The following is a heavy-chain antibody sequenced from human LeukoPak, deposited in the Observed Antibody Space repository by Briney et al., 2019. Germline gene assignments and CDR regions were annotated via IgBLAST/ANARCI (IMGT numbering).Heavy chain of an antibody. CDR1: GFTLSSYA. J-gene: IGHJ4*02. CDR2: ISGSGGST. V-gene: IGHV3-23*01. CDR3: AKAQIVVVPAATYYFDY. D-gene: IGHD2-2*01. Sequence: QAGGSLRLSCAASGFTLSSYAMSWVLQAPGKGLEWVSAISGSGGSTYYADSVKGRFTISRDNSKNTLYLQMNSLRAEDTAVYYCAKAQIVVVPAATYYFDYWGQGTLVTVSS.